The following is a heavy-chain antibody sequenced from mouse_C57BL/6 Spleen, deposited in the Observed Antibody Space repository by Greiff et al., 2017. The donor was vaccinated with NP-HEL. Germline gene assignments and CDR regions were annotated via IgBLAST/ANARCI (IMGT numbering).Heavy chain of an antibody. Sequence: QVQLQQPGAELVKPGASVKMSCKASGYTFTSYWITWVKQRPGQGLEWIGDIYPGSGSTNYNEKYKSKATLTVDTSSSTAYMQLSSLTSEDSAVYYCARWAGGSSAWFAYWGQGTLVTVSA. V-gene: IGHV1-55*01. D-gene: IGHD3-2*02. CDR1: GYTFTSYW. CDR2: IYPGSGST. J-gene: IGHJ3*01. CDR3: ARWAGGSSAWFAY.